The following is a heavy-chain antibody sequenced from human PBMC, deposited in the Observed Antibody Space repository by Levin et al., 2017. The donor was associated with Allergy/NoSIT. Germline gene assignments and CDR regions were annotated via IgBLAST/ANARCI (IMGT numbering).Heavy chain of an antibody. J-gene: IGHJ4*02. CDR1: GFTFSRYW. CDR3: ARDVGTATNPDY. CDR2: IKDDGSQT. D-gene: IGHD5-24*01. Sequence: GESLKISCAASGFTFSRYWMSWVRQVAGKGLEWVANIKDDGSQTYYVDSMKGRFTISRDNPKNSLYLQMNNLRAEDTAVYYCARDVGTATNPDYWGQGTPVTVSA. V-gene: IGHV3-7*01.